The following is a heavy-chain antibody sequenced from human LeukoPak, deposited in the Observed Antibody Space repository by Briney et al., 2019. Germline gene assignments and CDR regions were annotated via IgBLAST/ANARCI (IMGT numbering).Heavy chain of an antibody. CDR2: ISWDGGST. Sequence: GGSLRLSCAASGFTFDDYAMHWVRQAPGKGLEWVSLISWDGGSTYYADSVKGRFTISRDNSKNSLYLQMNSLRAEDTALYYCAKERWGYSNYYYYMDVWGKGTTVTVSS. J-gene: IGHJ6*03. CDR1: GFTFDDYA. V-gene: IGHV3-43D*03. CDR3: AKERWGYSNYYYYMDV. D-gene: IGHD4-11*01.